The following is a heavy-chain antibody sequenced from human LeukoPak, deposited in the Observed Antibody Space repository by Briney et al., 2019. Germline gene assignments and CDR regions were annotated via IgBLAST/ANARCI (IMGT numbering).Heavy chain of an antibody. CDR3: ARIRGSSEDYDILTGYYFPDAFDI. Sequence: PSETLSLTCTVSGGSISSSGYYWGWIRQPPRKGLEWIGYIYYSGSTNYNPSLKSRVTISVDTSKNQFSLKLSSVTAADTAVYYCARIRGSSEDYDILTGYYFPDAFDIWGQGTMVTVSS. CDR2: IYYSGST. D-gene: IGHD3-9*01. CDR1: GGSISSSGYY. J-gene: IGHJ3*02. V-gene: IGHV4-61*05.